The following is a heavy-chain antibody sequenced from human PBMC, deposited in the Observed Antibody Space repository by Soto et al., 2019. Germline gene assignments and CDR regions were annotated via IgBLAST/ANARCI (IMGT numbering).Heavy chain of an antibody. CDR3: ARDPWAADY. CDR1: GFTVSTKY. CDR2: IYSGGST. J-gene: IGHJ4*02. V-gene: IGHV3-66*01. Sequence: EVQLVESGGGLVQPGGSLRLSCAASGFTVSTKYMSWVRQAPGKGLEWVSVIYSGGSTFYADSVRDRFTISRDNSKNTVNLQMISLRAEDTAVYYCARDPWAADYWGQGTLVTVSS. D-gene: IGHD3-16*01.